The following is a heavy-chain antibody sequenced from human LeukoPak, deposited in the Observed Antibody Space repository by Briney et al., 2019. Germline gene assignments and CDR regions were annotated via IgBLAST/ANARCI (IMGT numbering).Heavy chain of an antibody. CDR1: GFTFDDYA. V-gene: IGHV3-9*01. CDR3: AKGVRITMVRGAFDI. J-gene: IGHJ3*02. CDR2: ISWNSGSI. Sequence: GGSLRLSCAASGFTFDDYAMHWVRQAPGKGLEWVSGISWNSGSIGYADSVKGRFTISRDNAKNSLYPQMNSLRTEDTALYYCAKGVRITMVRGAFDIWGQGTMVTVSS. D-gene: IGHD3-10*01.